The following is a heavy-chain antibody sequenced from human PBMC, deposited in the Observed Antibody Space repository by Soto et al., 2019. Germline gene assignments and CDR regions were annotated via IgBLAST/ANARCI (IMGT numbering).Heavy chain of an antibody. CDR2: IYHSGST. J-gene: IGHJ4*02. D-gene: IGHD2-15*01. CDR1: GGTISSSNW. Sequence: SETLRLTSGVAGGTISSSNWRSMIRQHPGKGLEWIGEIYHSGSTNYNPSLKSRVTISVDKSKNQFSLKLSSVTAADTAVYYCARRVTPEDYYFDYWGQGTLVTVSS. V-gene: IGHV4-4*02. CDR3: ARRVTPEDYYFDY.